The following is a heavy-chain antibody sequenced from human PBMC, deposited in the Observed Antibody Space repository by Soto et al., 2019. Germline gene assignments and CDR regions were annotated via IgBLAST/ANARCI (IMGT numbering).Heavy chain of an antibody. CDR2: INTYNGNT. D-gene: IGHD3-16*01. CDR1: GYSFTRYS. CDR3: AMVDVYVTPSPQDV. Sequence: QVQLAQSRAEVKNPGASVKVSCKASGYSFTRYSIAWARQAPGQGLEWMGWINTYNGNTNYAQNLQGRVTLTTDTSTSTAYMELTSLRSNDTAIYYCAMVDVYVTPSPQDVWGQGTTVIVSS. J-gene: IGHJ6*02. V-gene: IGHV1-18*01.